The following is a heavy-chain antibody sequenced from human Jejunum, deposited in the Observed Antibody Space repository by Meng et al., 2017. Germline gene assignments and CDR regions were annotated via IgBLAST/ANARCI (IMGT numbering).Heavy chain of an antibody. D-gene: IGHD5-18*01. CDR3: ARLTPGYTYLFDY. CDR1: GVYISSSY. Sequence: VHVLEAGPGRIKPSETPSLTRTVSGVYISSSYWSWIRQPAGKGLEWIGRFYGSGSTNYNPSLESRVSMSRDTSKNQLSLNLRSVTAADTAVYYCARLTPGYTYLFDYWGQGTLVTVSS. J-gene: IGHJ4*02. V-gene: IGHV4-4*07. CDR2: FYGSGST.